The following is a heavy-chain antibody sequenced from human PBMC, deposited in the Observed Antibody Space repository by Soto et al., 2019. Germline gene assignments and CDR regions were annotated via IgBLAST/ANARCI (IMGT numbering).Heavy chain of an antibody. D-gene: IGHD4-4*01. CDR1: GGSISSYY. CDR3: ARAGITVTTSRWFDP. V-gene: IGHV4-59*01. J-gene: IGHJ5*02. CDR2: IYYSGST. Sequence: PSETLSLTCTVSGGSISSYYWSWIRQPPGKGLEWIGYIYYSGSTNYNPSLKSRVTISVDTSKNQFSLKLSSVTAADTAVYYCARAGITVTTSRWFDPWGQGTLVTVSS.